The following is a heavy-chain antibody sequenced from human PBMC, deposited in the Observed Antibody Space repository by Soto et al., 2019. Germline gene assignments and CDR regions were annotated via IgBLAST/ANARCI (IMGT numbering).Heavy chain of an antibody. CDR1: GYTFTDYY. Sequence: ASVKVSCKASGYTFTDYYMHWVRQAPGQGLEWMGWINPNSGGTNYAQKFQGWVTMTRDTSISTAYMELSRLRSDDTAVYYCARDEVPGYYYYGMAVWGQGTTVTVSS. V-gene: IGHV1-2*04. CDR2: INPNSGGT. J-gene: IGHJ6*02. CDR3: ARDEVPGYYYYGMAV.